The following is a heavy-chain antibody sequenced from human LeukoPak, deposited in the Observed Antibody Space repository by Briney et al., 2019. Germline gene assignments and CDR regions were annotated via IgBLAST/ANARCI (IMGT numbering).Heavy chain of an antibody. D-gene: IGHD3-22*01. CDR1: GFTFSSYG. J-gene: IGHJ4*02. CDR3: ARELSPVVKYYFEY. CDR2: IWYDGSNK. Sequence: GGSLRLSCAASGFTFSSYGIHWVRQAPGKGLEWVAVIWYDGSNKYYADSVKGRFTISRDNSKNTLYLQMNSLRAEDTALYYCARELSPVVKYYFEYWGQGTLVTVSS. V-gene: IGHV3-33*01.